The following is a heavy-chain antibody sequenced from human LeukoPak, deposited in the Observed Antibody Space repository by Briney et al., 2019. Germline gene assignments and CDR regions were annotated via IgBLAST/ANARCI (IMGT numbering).Heavy chain of an antibody. J-gene: IGHJ4*02. CDR2: ISSTSSYI. D-gene: IGHD5-12*01. Sequence: GGSLRLSCAASGFTFSSYSMNWVRQAPGKGLEWVSSISSTSSYIYYADSVKGRFTISRDNAKNSLYLQMNSLRAEDTAVYYCARDVDIVATIVADYWGQGTLVTVSS. CDR1: GFTFSSYS. V-gene: IGHV3-21*01. CDR3: ARDVDIVATIVADY.